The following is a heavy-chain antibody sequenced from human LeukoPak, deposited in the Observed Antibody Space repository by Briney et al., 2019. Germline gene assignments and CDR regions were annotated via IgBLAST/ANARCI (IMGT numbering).Heavy chain of an antibody. V-gene: IGHV3-23*01. CDR3: ARLEYYYGSGSFDP. D-gene: IGHD3-10*01. Sequence: GGSLRLSCAASGFTFSSYAMSWVRQAPGKGLEWVSAISGSGGSTYYADSVKGRFTISRDNSKNTLYLQMNSLRAEDTAVYYCARLEYYYGSGSFDPWGQGTLVTVSS. CDR2: ISGSGGST. CDR1: GFTFSSYA. J-gene: IGHJ5*02.